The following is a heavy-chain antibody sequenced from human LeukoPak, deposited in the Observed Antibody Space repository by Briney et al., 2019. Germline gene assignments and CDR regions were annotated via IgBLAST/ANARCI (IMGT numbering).Heavy chain of an antibody. D-gene: IGHD3-22*01. CDR2: IYYSGRT. J-gene: IGHJ4*02. CDR3: ARDGGSSGYLILMDYFDY. Sequence: KPSETLSLTCTVSGGSISSGDYYWSWIRQPPGKGLEWIGYIYYSGRTYYNPSLKSRVTISVDTSKNQFSLKLSSVTAADTAVYYCARDGGSSGYLILMDYFDYWGQGTLVTVSS. CDR1: GGSISSGDYY. V-gene: IGHV4-30-4*01.